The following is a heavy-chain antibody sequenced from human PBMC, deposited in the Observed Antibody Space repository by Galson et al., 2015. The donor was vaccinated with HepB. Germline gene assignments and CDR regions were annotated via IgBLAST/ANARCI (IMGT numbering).Heavy chain of an antibody. CDR1: GYTFTSYY. V-gene: IGHV1-46*01. CDR3: AREEVIGYCTPTNCPGGYVDY. Sequence: SVKVSCKASGYTFTSYYIHWVRQAPGQGLEWMGIINPSGGSTNYAQKFQGRVTMTRDTSTRTIYMALKSLRSEDTAVYYCAREEVIGYCTPTNCPGGYVDYWGQGTPVTVSS. J-gene: IGHJ4*02. D-gene: IGHD2-2*03. CDR2: INPSGGST.